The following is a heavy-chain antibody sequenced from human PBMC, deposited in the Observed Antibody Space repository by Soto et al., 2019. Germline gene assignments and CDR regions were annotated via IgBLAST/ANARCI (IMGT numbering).Heavy chain of an antibody. J-gene: IGHJ5*02. CDR2: IYYSGST. Sequence: QLQLQESGPGLVKPSETLSLTSTVSGGSISSSSYYWGWIRQPPGKGLEWIGSIYYSGSTYYNPSLKSRVTISVDTSKNQFSLKLSSVTAADTAVYYCVRHVPMGRYYDSSGYRYWFDPWGQGTLVTVSS. CDR1: GGSISSSSYY. V-gene: IGHV4-39*01. CDR3: VRHVPMGRYYDSSGYRYWFDP. D-gene: IGHD3-22*01.